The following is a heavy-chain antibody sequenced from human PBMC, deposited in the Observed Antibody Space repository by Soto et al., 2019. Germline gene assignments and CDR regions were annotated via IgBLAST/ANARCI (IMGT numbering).Heavy chain of an antibody. CDR3: ERGGKGSFSGSFYFDF. CDR1: GFTFSDKG. Sequence: QVQLVESGGGVVQPGRSLRLSCAGSGFTFSDKGMHWVRQAPGRGLEWVAVISYDRSREYYGDSVKGRFTISRDNSKNTLYLQMNSLRPEDTAVYYCERGGKGSFSGSFYFDFWGQGTLVTVSS. CDR2: ISYDRSRE. J-gene: IGHJ4*02. D-gene: IGHD1-26*01. V-gene: IGHV3-30*03.